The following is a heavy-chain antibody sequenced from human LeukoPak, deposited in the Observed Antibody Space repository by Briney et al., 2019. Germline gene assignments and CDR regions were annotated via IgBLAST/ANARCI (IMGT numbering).Heavy chain of an antibody. J-gene: IGHJ6*02. D-gene: IGHD3-10*01. CDR2: ISSSSSYI. V-gene: IGHV3-21*01. CDR1: GFTFSSYS. Sequence: GGSLRLSCAASGFTFSSYSMNWVRQAPGKGLEWVSSISSSSSYIYYADSVKGRFTISRDNAKNSLYLQMNSLRAEDTAVYYCARNVRFGEFNYYYGMDVWGQGTTVTVSS. CDR3: ARNVRFGEFNYYYGMDV.